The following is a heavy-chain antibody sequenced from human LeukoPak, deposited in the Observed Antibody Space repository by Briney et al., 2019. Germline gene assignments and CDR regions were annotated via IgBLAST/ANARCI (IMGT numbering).Heavy chain of an antibody. CDR3: ARRECYGEFDY. D-gene: IGHD4-17*01. J-gene: IGHJ4*02. CDR1: GYSFTSYL. CDR2: SYPSDSGT. Sequence: GGSLKISCKGPGYSFTSYLIGWVRQMPREGLGWMGISYPSDSGTRYSPSFQGQVTLYPDKSLSTAYPQWSNLKPSDTAMFYFARRECYGEFDYWGQGTLVTVSS. V-gene: IGHV5-51*01.